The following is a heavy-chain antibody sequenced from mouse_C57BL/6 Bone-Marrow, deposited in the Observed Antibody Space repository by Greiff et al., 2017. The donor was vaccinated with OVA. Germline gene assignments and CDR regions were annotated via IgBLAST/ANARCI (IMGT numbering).Heavy chain of an antibody. CDR2: IYPRSGNT. CDR1: GYTFTSSG. CDR3: ARSTYYYALAMDY. J-gene: IGHJ4*01. D-gene: IGHD1-1*01. V-gene: IGHV1-81*01. Sequence: QVQLQQSGAELARPGASVKLSCTASGYTFTSSGISWVKQRPGQGLEWIGEIYPRSGNTYSNEKFKGQATLTADKSSSTAYMELRSLPSEDSAVYSWARSTYYYALAMDYWGQGTSVTVSS.